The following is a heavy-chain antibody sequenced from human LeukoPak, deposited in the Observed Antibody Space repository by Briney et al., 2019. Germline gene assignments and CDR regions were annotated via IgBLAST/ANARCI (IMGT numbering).Heavy chain of an antibody. CDR2: IIPIFGTA. V-gene: IGHV1-69*05. J-gene: IGHJ3*02. CDR1: GGTFSSYA. CDR3: ARPRIAARPEGAFDI. D-gene: IGHD6-6*01. Sequence: ASVKVSCKASGGTFSSYAISWVRQAPGQGLEWMGGIIPIFGTANYAQKFQGRVTITTDESTSTAYMELSSLRSEDTAVYYCARPRIAARPEGAFDIWGQGTMVTVSS.